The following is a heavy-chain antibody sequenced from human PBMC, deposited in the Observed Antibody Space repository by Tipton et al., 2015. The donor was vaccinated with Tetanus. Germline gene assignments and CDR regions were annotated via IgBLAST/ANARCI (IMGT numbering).Heavy chain of an antibody. J-gene: IGHJ6*02. Sequence: QLVQSGPEVKKPGASLKVSCKASGYTFTHYGISWVRQAPGQGLEWVGWISPFTGDTEYAQNLQDRLILTTDTSTATAYVEVRSLTSDDTAVYYCARDRAVPVQAYGTDVWGQGTSVTVSS. D-gene: IGHD6-19*01. V-gene: IGHV1-18*01. CDR1: GYTFTHYG. CDR2: ISPFTGDT. CDR3: ARDRAVPVQAYGTDV.